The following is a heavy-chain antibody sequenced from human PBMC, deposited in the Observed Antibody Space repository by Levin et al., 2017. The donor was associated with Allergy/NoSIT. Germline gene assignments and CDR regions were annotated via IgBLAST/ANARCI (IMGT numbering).Heavy chain of an antibody. Sequence: PGGSLRLSCAASGFTFSNAWMSWVRQAPGKGLEWVGRIKSKTDGGTTDYAAPVKGRFTISRDDSKNTLYLQMNSLKTEDTAVYYCTTDPEQDSVTTDAFDIWGQGTMVTVSS. V-gene: IGHV3-15*01. J-gene: IGHJ3*02. CDR1: GFTFSNAW. D-gene: IGHD4-17*01. CDR2: IKSKTDGGTT. CDR3: TTDPEQDSVTTDAFDI.